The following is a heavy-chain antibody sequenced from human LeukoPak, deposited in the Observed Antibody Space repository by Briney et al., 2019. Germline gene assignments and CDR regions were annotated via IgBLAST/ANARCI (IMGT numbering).Heavy chain of an antibody. V-gene: IGHV3-30*02. CDR2: IRYDGSNK. D-gene: IGHD2-15*01. Sequence: GGSLRLSCAASGFTFISYGMHWVRQAPGKGLEWVAFIRYDGSNKYYAESVEGRFSISRDNSKNTVYLQMNSLRAEDTAVYYCAKSRSGGGSCYNYWGQGTLVTVSS. CDR1: GFTFISYG. CDR3: AKSRSGGGSCYNY. J-gene: IGHJ4*02.